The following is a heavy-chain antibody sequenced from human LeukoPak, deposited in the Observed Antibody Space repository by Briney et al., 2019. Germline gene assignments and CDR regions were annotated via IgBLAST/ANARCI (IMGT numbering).Heavy chain of an antibody. J-gene: IGHJ4*02. Sequence: APVKVSCKASGYTFTSYDINWVRQATGQGLEWMGWMNPNSGNTGYAQKFQGRVTMTRNTSISTAYMELSSLRSEDTAVYYCASRRGYFDWLPLDYWGQGTLVTVSS. D-gene: IGHD3-9*01. CDR2: MNPNSGNT. V-gene: IGHV1-8*01. CDR1: GYTFTSYD. CDR3: ASRRGYFDWLPLDY.